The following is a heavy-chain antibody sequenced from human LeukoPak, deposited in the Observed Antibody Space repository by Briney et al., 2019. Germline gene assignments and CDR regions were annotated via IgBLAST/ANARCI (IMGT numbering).Heavy chain of an antibody. J-gene: IGHJ5*02. CDR2: IIGTGVST. D-gene: IGHD4-11*01. CDR1: GFTFSSYF. V-gene: IGHV3-23*01. CDR3: AKGKAYNNLDWFDP. Sequence: PGGSLRLSCAASGFTFSSYFMTWVRQAPGKGLEWVSSIIGTGVSTFYADSVKGRFTISRDNSKNTLYLQMNSLRAEDTAVYYCAKGKAYNNLDWFDPWGQGTLVTVSS.